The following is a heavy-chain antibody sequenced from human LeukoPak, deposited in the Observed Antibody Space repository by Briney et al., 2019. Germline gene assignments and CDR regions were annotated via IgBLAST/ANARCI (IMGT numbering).Heavy chain of an antibody. J-gene: IGHJ4*02. CDR1: GFTFSSYS. V-gene: IGHV3-21*04. CDR2: ISSSSSTI. Sequence: PGGSLRLSCAASGFTFSSYSMNWVRQAPGKGLEWVSSISSSSSTIYYADSVKGRITISRDNAKNSLYLQMNSLRVEDTALHYCARWGLNDYGDTYYFDLWGQGTLVTVSS. D-gene: IGHD4-17*01. CDR3: ARWGLNDYGDTYYFDL.